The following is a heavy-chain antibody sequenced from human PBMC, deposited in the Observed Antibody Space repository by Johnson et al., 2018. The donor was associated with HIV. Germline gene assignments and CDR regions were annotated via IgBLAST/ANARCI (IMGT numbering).Heavy chain of an antibody. V-gene: IGHV3-9*01. D-gene: IGHD3-16*01. J-gene: IGHJ3*02. CDR3: IKETGENSAFDI. Sequence: VQLVESGGGVVRPGESLRLSCAASGFTFDDYGMHWVRQVPGKGLEWVSGISWNSGSIGYAVSVKGRFDIARDNAKNSLYLQMNSLSAEDTALNYCIKETGENSAFDIWGQETTVTVSS. CDR2: ISWNSGSI. CDR1: GFTFDDYG.